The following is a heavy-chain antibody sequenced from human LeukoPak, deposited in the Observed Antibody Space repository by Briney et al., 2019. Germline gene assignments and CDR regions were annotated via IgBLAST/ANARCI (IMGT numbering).Heavy chain of an antibody. J-gene: IGHJ6*02. CDR1: GGTFSGYY. CDR2: INHSGST. Sequence: SDTLSLTCAVYGGTFSGYYWSWIRQPPGKGLEWIGEINHSGSTNYNPSLKSRVTISVDTSKNQFSLRLSSVTAADTAVYYCQTYYYYYGMDVWGQGTTVTVSS. V-gene: IGHV4-34*08. CDR3: QTYYYYYGMDV.